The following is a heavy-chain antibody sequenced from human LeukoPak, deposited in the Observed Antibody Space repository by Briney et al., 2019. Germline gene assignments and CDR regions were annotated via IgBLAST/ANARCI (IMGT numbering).Heavy chain of an antibody. J-gene: IGHJ4*02. CDR1: GFTFSSYA. V-gene: IGHV3-23*01. Sequence: GGXXSLSCAAAGFTFSSYAMSWVRQAPGKGLEWVSAISGSGGSRYYADSGKGRFSISRENYKKKMDLQMKSLRAEDTAVYHCAKDLHPYSSRREFDYWGQGTLVTVSS. CDR3: AKDLHPYSSRREFDY. CDR2: ISGSGGSR. D-gene: IGHD6-13*01.